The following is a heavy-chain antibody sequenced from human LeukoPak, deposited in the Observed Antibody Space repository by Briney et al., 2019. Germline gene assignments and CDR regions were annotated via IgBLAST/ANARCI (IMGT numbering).Heavy chain of an antibody. CDR3: AKEYSGYDFDY. Sequence: PGGSLRFSCAASGFTFSSYGMHWVRQAPGKGLEWVAVISYDGSNKYYADSVRGRFTISRDNSQNTLYLQMDSLRAEDTALYYCAKEYSGYDFDYWGQGTLVTVSS. CDR1: GFTFSSYG. D-gene: IGHD5-12*01. J-gene: IGHJ4*02. CDR2: ISYDGSNK. V-gene: IGHV3-30*18.